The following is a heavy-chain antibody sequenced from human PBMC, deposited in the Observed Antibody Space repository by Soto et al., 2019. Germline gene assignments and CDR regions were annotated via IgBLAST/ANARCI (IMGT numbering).Heavy chain of an antibody. CDR3: VRDQESRGYSVFNL. D-gene: IGHD3-22*01. CDR1: GLTFGSYG. Sequence: VGSLRLSCAASGLTFGSYGMEWVRQAPDKGLEWVALISYDGSTKYYADSVKDRFTISRDKSKNALYLQMNSLKPEDTAFYFCVRDQESRGYSVFNLWGQGTQVTVSS. V-gene: IGHV3-30*03. J-gene: IGHJ5*02. CDR2: ISYDGSTK.